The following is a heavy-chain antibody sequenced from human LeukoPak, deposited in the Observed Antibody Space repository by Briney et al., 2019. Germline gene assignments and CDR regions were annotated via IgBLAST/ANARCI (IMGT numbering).Heavy chain of an antibody. Sequence: PSETLSLTCTVSGDSISTYYWSWIRQPPGKGLEWIGYIYYRVTSDYNPSLKSRVTMSVDTSKNQFSLKLSSVTAADTAVYYCARGRDGDQMYYFDYWGQGTLVTVSS. D-gene: IGHD3-10*01. CDR3: ARGRDGDQMYYFDY. CDR2: IYYRVTS. J-gene: IGHJ4*02. V-gene: IGHV4-59*12. CDR1: GDSISTYY.